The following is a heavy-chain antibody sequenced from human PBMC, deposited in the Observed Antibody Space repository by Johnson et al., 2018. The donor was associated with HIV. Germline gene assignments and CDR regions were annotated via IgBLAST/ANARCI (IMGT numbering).Heavy chain of an antibody. CDR1: YW. Sequence: YWMSLVRQAPGKGLEWVANIKQDGSEKYYVDSVKGRFTISRDNAKNSLYLQMNSLRAEDTAVYYCARVGGSYGDAFDIWGQGTMVTVSS. V-gene: IGHV3-7*01. D-gene: IGHD1-26*01. J-gene: IGHJ3*02. CDR3: ARVGGSYGDAFDI. CDR2: IKQDGSEK.